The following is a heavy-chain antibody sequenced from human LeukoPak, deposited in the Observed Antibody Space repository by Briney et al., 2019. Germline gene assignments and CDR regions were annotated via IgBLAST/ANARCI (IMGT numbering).Heavy chain of an antibody. V-gene: IGHV3-33*01. CDR1: GFTSSDYG. D-gene: IGHD3-10*01. Sequence: GGSLRLSCAASGFTSSDYGIHWVRQAPGKGLEWVAVIWSDGSNKYYADSVKGRFTISRDNPKKTLYLQMNSLRVEDTAVYYCVRASGSFDYWGQGTLVTVSS. J-gene: IGHJ4*02. CDR3: VRASGSFDY. CDR2: IWSDGSNK.